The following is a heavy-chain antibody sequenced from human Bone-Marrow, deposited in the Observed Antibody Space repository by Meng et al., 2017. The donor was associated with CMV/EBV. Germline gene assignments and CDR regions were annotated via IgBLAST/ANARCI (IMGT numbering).Heavy chain of an antibody. CDR2: INHSGST. V-gene: IGHV4-34*01. J-gene: IGHJ4*02. Sequence: LSLTCAVYGGSFSGYYWSWIRQPPGKGLEWIGEINHSGSTNYNPSLKSRVTISLDTSKNQFSLKLGSVTAADTAVYYCARDKEGILGHWGQGTLVTVSS. CDR1: GGSFSGYY. CDR3: ARDKEGILGH. D-gene: IGHD3/OR15-3a*01.